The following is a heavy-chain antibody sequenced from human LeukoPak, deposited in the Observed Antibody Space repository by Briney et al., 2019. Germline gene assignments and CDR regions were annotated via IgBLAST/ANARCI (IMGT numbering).Heavy chain of an antibody. D-gene: IGHD6-19*01. J-gene: IGHJ4*02. CDR3: AREGTSGWYYFDY. Sequence: PGGSLRLSCAASGLTFSTYWMYWVRQAPGKGLVWVSRINSDGRSTTCADFVKGRFTISRDNAKNTLYLQMNSLRAEDTAVYYCAREGTSGWYYFDYWGQGTLVTVSS. V-gene: IGHV3-74*01. CDR2: INSDGRST. CDR1: GLTFSTYW.